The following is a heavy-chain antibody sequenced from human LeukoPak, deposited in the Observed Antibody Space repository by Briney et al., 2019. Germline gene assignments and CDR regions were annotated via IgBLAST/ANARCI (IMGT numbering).Heavy chain of an antibody. Sequence: SETLSLTCTVSGGSISNYYWGWIRQPPGKGLEWIGHIYYSGSTNYNPSLKSRVTISVDTSKNQFSLKLSSVTAADTAVYYFAAGSYYFDYWGQGTLVTVSS. CDR3: AAGSYYFDY. CDR2: IYYSGST. J-gene: IGHJ4*02. V-gene: IGHV4-59*01. CDR1: GGSISNYY. D-gene: IGHD1-26*01.